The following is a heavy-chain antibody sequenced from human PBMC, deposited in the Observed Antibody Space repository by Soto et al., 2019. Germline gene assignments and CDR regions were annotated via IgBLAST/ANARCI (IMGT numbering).Heavy chain of an antibody. CDR2: ISYDGSNK. D-gene: IGHD3-3*01. CDR3: AKGVRDDFWSGPDY. CDR1: GFTFSSYG. J-gene: IGHJ4*02. Sequence: GGSLRLSCAASGFTFSSYGMHWVRQAPGKGLEWVAVISYDGSNKYYADSVKGRFTISRDNSKNTLYLQMNSLRAEDTAVYYYAKGVRDDFWSGPDYWGQGTLVTVSS. V-gene: IGHV3-30*18.